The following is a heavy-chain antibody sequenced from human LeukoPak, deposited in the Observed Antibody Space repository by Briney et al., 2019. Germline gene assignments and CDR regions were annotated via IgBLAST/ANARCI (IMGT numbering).Heavy chain of an antibody. CDR2: ISAYNGNT. Sequence: ASVKVSCKSSGYTFTIDGISWVRQAPGQGLEWMGWISAYNGNTNYAQKLQGRVTMTTDTSTSTAYMELRSLRSDDTAVYYCARVRDYVWATLPYNWFDPWGQGTLVTVSS. CDR3: ARVRDYVWATLPYNWFDP. J-gene: IGHJ5*02. CDR1: GYTFTIDG. V-gene: IGHV1-18*01. D-gene: IGHD3-16*01.